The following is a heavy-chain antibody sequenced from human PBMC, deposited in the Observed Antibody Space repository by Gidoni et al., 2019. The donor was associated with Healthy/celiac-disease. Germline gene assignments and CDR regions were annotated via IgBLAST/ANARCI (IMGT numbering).Heavy chain of an antibody. V-gene: IGHV5-51*01. Sequence: EVQLVQSGAEVKKPGESLKISCTGSGYSFTSYWIGWVRQMPGKGLEWMGIIYPGDSDTRYSPSFQGQVTISADKSISTAYLQWSSLKASDTAMYYCARLGSRIAAAGTEDFYAFDIWGQGTMVTVSS. CDR3: ARLGSRIAAAGTEDFYAFDI. D-gene: IGHD6-13*01. CDR1: GYSFTSYW. J-gene: IGHJ3*02. CDR2: IYPGDSDT.